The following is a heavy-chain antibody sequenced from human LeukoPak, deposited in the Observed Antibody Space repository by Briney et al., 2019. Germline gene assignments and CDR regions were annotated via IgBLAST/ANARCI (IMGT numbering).Heavy chain of an antibody. J-gene: IGHJ4*02. CDR3: ATERGIAAAGTRNYFDY. Sequence: ASVKVSCKVSGYTLTELSMHWGRQAPGKGLEWRGGFDPEDGETIYAQKFQGRVTMTEDTSTDTAYMELSSLRSEDTAVYYCATERGIAAAGTRNYFDYWGQGTLVTVSS. CDR1: GYTLTELS. D-gene: IGHD6-13*01. CDR2: FDPEDGET. V-gene: IGHV1-24*01.